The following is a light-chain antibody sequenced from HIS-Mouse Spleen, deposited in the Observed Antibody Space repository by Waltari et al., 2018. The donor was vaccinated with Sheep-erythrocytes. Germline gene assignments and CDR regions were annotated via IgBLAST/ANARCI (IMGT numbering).Light chain of an antibody. CDR3: QAWDSSTAV. CDR1: KLGDKY. Sequence: SYELTQPPSVSVSPGQTASITCSGDKLGDKYACWYQQKPGQSPVLVISQDSKRPSGIPERFSGSNSGNTATLTISGTHAMDEADYYCQAWDSSTAVFGGGTKLTVL. V-gene: IGLV3-1*01. CDR2: QDS. J-gene: IGLJ2*01.